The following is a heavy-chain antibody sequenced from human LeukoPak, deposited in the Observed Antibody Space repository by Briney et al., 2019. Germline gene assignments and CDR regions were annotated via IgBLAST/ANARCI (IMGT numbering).Heavy chain of an antibody. CDR2: ISLSGVT. D-gene: IGHD1-26*01. CDR1: GGSINSTNW. Sequence: SETLSLTCGVSGGSINSTNWWSWVRQPPGQGLEWIGEISLSGVTNYNPSLKSRVTMSLDRSKNHLSLTLTSVTAADTAVYYCSRESGAFSPFGYWGQGTLVTVSS. V-gene: IGHV4-4*02. J-gene: IGHJ4*02. CDR3: SRESGAFSPFGY.